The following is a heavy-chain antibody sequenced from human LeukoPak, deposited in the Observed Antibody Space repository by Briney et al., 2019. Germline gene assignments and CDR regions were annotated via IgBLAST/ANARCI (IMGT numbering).Heavy chain of an antibody. CDR3: ARSGGSYYGSGSFPLFDY. CDR2: ISAYNGNT. Sequence: ASVKVSCKASGGTFSSYAISWVRQAPGQGLEWMGWISAYNGNTNYAQKLQGRVTMTTDTSTSTAYMELRSLRSDDTAVYYCARSGGSYYGSGSFPLFDYWGQGTLVTVSS. J-gene: IGHJ4*02. V-gene: IGHV1-18*01. CDR1: GGTFSSYA. D-gene: IGHD3-10*01.